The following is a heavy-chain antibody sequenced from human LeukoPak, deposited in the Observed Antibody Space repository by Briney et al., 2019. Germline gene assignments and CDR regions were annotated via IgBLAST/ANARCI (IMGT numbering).Heavy chain of an antibody. CDR3: AREAGDGYSGGDDYFDS. V-gene: IGHV4-39*07. CDR2: IYYSGST. CDR1: GGSISSSSYY. J-gene: IGHJ4*02. Sequence: SETLSLTCTVSGGSISSSSYYWGWIRQPPGTGLEWIGSIYYSGSTYYNPSLKSRVTISVDTSKNQFSLKLSSVTAADTAVYYCAREAGDGYSGGDDYFDSWGQGTLVTVSS. D-gene: IGHD5-24*01.